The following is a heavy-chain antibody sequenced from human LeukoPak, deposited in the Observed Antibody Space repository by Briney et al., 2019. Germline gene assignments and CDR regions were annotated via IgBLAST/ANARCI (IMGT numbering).Heavy chain of an antibody. J-gene: IGHJ4*02. Sequence: PGGSLRLSCAASGFTFDDYGMSWVRQAPGKGLEWVSGINWNGGSTGYADSVKGRFTISRDNAKNSLYLQMNSLRAEDTALYYCARDPQGSYSSGWYPHWGQGTLVTVSS. CDR2: INWNGGST. V-gene: IGHV3-20*04. CDR1: GFTFDDYG. D-gene: IGHD6-19*01. CDR3: ARDPQGSYSSGWYPH.